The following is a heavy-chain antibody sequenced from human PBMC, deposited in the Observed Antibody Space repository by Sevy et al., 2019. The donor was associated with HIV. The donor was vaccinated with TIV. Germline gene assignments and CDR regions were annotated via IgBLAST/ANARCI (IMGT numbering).Heavy chain of an antibody. CDR2: ISGSGTRT. Sequence: GGSLRLSCAVSGFSFDSYGMTWVRQAPGKGLEWVSAISGSGTRTYYADSVKGRFIISRDNSKNTQDLQMNSLRAEDTAIYYCAKGGGGHYDPDEIAYYFYYYNMDVWGKGTTVTVSS. V-gene: IGHV3-23*01. CDR3: AKGGGGHYDPDEIAYYFYYYNMDV. CDR1: GFSFDSYG. D-gene: IGHD3-22*01. J-gene: IGHJ6*03.